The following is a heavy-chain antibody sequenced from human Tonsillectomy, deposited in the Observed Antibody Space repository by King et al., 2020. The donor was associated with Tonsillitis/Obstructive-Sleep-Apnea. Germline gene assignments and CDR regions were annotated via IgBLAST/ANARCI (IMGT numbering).Heavy chain of an antibody. V-gene: IGHV5-51*01. CDR1: GYSFTSYW. CDR2: IYPGDSHT. CDR3: ARRGIYCSSTSCPDAFDI. J-gene: IGHJ3*02. Sequence: VQLVQSGAEVKKPGESLKISCKGSGYSFTSYWIAWVRQIPGKGLEWMGIIYPGDSHTRYSPSFQGQVSMSADKSISTAYLQWSSLKASDTAMYYCARRGIYCSSTSCPDAFDIWGKGTMVTVSS. D-gene: IGHD2-2*01.